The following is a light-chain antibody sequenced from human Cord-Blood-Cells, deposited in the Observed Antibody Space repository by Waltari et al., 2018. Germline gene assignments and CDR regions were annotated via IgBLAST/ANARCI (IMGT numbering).Light chain of an antibody. J-gene: IGKJ3*01. Sequence: DIQMTQSPSSLSASVGDRVTITFPASQDISNYLNWYQQKPGKAPKPLIYDASNLETGVPSRFSGSGSGTDFTFTISSLQPEDIATYYCQQYDNLPAFTFGPGTKVDIK. CDR1: QDISNY. CDR3: QQYDNLPAFT. V-gene: IGKV1-33*01. CDR2: DAS.